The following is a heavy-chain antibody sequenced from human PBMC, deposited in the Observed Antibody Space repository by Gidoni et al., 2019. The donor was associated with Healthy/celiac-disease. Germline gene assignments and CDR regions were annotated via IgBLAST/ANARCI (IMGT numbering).Heavy chain of an antibody. V-gene: IGHV3-7*01. D-gene: IGHD3-3*01. CDR3: ARAQSRITIFGVVSDAFDI. J-gene: IGHJ3*02. CDR2: IKQDGSEK. Sequence: VQLVEPGGGLVQPGGSLRRSCAASGSTFSSSWLSWVRQAPGKGLEWVAKIKQDGSEKYYVDSVNGRFTISRDNAKNSLYLQMNSLRAEDTAVYYCARAQSRITIFGVVSDAFDIWGQGTMVTVSS. CDR1: GSTFSSSW.